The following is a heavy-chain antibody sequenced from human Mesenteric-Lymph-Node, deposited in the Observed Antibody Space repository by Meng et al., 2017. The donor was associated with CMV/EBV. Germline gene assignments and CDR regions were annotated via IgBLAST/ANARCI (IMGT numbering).Heavy chain of an antibody. Sequence: GGSLRLSCAASGFTFSSYWMSWVRQAPGKGLEWVAFIRYDGSDKYYADSVKGRFTISRDNSKNTLYLQMNSLRAEDTAVYYCTKGDCSGGSCYTIDYWGQGTLVTVSS. CDR1: GFTFSSYW. V-gene: IGHV3-30*02. CDR2: IRYDGSDK. J-gene: IGHJ4*02. D-gene: IGHD2-15*01. CDR3: TKGDCSGGSCYTIDY.